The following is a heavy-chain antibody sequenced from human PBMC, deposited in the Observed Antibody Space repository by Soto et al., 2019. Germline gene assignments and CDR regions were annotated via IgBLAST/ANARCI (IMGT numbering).Heavy chain of an antibody. CDR2: VIPIFGTP. Sequence: QVQLVQSGAEVKKPGSSVKVSCKASGGTFSSHSFTWVRQAPGQGLEWRGGVIPIFGTPNYAQKFQGRVTITAEASTNTAYMELSSLTSEDTAVYYCARDPVWFGELLSNYYYQALDVWGQGTTGTVSS. CDR3: ARDPVWFGELLSNYYYQALDV. J-gene: IGHJ6*02. V-gene: IGHV1-69*01. D-gene: IGHD3-10*01. CDR1: GGTFSSHS.